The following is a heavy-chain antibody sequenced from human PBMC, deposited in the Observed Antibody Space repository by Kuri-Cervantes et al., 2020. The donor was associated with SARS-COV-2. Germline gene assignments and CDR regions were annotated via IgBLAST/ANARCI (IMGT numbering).Heavy chain of an antibody. V-gene: IGHV4-34*01. CDR2: INHSGSA. CDR3: ARDGGVGEAKEDY. J-gene: IGHJ4*02. CDR1: GGSFSGFY. Sequence: SETLSLTCALYGGSFSGFYWSWIRQTPRKGLEWIGEINHSGSANYNPSLKSRVTISVDTSKNQFSLKLSSVTAADTAVYYCARDGGVGEAKEDYWGQGTLVTVSS. D-gene: IGHD3-10*01.